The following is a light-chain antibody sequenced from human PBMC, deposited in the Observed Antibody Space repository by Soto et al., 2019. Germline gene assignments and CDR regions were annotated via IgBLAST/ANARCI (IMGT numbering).Light chain of an antibody. J-gene: IGKJ1*01. Sequence: ETLMTQSPATRSVSPGERATISCRASQSVNKAYLVWYQVKPGQAPRRLIYGASSRATGIPDRFSGRGFGTDFTLTISRLETEDFAVYDCQHSGDFRWTFGQGTKVDIK. V-gene: IGKV3D-20*02. CDR2: GAS. CDR1: QSVNKAY. CDR3: QHSGDFRWT.